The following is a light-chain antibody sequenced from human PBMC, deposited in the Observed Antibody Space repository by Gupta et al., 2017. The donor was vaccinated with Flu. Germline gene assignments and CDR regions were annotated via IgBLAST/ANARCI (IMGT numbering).Light chain of an antibody. CDR3: RQALHNV. CDR1: LSILHSNRYKS. J-gene: IGKJ2*01. V-gene: IGKV2-28*01. CDR2: LGS. Sequence: QPVNAGEQASSTGRSSLSILHSNRYKSLDWDLQKPGQSQQLLITLGSNGGSGVNDRVSGGGSGKDFTMKSSRVEAEDVGVYDARQALHNVFGQGTKVEI.